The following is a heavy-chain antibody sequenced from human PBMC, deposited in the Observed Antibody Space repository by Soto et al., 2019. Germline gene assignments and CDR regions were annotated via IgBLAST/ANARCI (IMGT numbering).Heavy chain of an antibody. J-gene: IGHJ6*03. Sequence: QVQLVQSGAEVKKPGASVKVSCEASGGRFTSYIFTWVRQAPGQGLEWMGRSIPIQGTADYALKFQARVTMTADKSTNTVHMEMRSLRPDDTGVYYCAKSLVFVDHGYMDVWGKGTTVTVSS. V-gene: IGHV1-69*08. CDR1: GGRFTSYI. D-gene: IGHD2-21*01. CDR3: AKSLVFVDHGYMDV. CDR2: SIPIQGTA.